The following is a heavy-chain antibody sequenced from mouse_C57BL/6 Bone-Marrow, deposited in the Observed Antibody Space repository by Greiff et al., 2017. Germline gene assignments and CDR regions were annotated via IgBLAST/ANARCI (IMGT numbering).Heavy chain of an antibody. CDR2: INPNNGGT. CDR1: GYTFTDYN. V-gene: IGHV1-18*01. D-gene: IGHD1-1*01. Sequence: VQLQQSGPELVKPGASVKIPCKASGYTFTDYNMDWVKQSHGKSLEWIGDINPNNGGTIYNQKFKGKATLTVDKSSSTAYMELRSLTSEDTAVYYCARSPYGSSPYYFDFWGQGTTLTVSS. J-gene: IGHJ2*01. CDR3: ARSPYGSSPYYFDF.